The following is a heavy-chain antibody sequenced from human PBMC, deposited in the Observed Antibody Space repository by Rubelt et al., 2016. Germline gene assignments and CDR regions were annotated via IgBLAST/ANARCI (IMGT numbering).Heavy chain of an antibody. D-gene: IGHD2-15*01. CDR2: IYHSGST. CDR3: ARLCSGGSCYTDY. Sequence: QVQLQESGPGLVKPSGTLSLTCAVSGGSISSSNWWSWVRQPPGKGLEWIGEIYHSGSTNDNPSLKWRLPISVDPSKNPFSLTLGSGTAADTAVYYCARLCSGGSCYTDYWGQGTLVTVSS. J-gene: IGHJ4*02. CDR1: GGSISSSNW. V-gene: IGHV4-4*02.